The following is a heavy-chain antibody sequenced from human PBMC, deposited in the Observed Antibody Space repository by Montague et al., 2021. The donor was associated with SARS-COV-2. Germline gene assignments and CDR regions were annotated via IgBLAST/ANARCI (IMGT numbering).Heavy chain of an antibody. CDR3: AREYDILTGYYFDY. Sequence: PLRLSCAASGFTFSSYGMHWVRQAPGKGLEWVAVIWYDGSNKYYADSVKGRFTISRDNSKNTLYLQMNSLRAEDTAVYYCAREYDILTGYYFDYWGQGTLVTVSS. CDR2: IWYDGSNK. CDR1: GFTFSSYG. D-gene: IGHD3-9*01. J-gene: IGHJ4*02. V-gene: IGHV3-33*01.